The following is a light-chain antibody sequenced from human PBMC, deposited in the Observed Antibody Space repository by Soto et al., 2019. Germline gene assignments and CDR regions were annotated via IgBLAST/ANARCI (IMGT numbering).Light chain of an antibody. CDR1: SSDVGTYNL. J-gene: IGLJ1*01. CDR2: EGG. CDR3: CSFAAGNTYV. V-gene: IGLV2-23*01. Sequence: QSALTQPASVSGSPGQSIALSCTGTSSDVGTYNLVFWYQQHPGKAPKLLISEGGKRPSGVSDRFSGSKSGNTASLTISGRQAEDEADYYCCSFAAGNTYVFGTGTNVTVL.